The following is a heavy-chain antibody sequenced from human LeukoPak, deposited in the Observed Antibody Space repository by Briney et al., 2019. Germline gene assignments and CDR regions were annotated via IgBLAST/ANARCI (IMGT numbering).Heavy chain of an antibody. CDR1: GFTFSSYS. CDR3: ARTYYYDSSGYREDWFDP. CDR2: ISSSSSCI. J-gene: IGHJ5*02. Sequence: GGSLRLSCAASGFTFSSYSMNWVRQAPGKGLEWVSSISSSSSCIYYADSVKGRFTISRDNAKKSLYLQMNSLRAEDTAVYYCARTYYYDSSGYREDWFDPWGQGTLVTVSS. V-gene: IGHV3-21*01. D-gene: IGHD3-22*01.